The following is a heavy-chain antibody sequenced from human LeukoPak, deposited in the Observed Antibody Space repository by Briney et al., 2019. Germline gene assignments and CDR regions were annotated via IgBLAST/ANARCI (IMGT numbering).Heavy chain of an antibody. CDR2: INPSGGST. V-gene: IGHV1-46*01. D-gene: IGHD3-22*01. CDR1: GYTFTSYY. Sequence: GASVKVSCKASGYTFTSYYMHWVRQAPGQGLEWMGIINPSGGSTSYAQKFQGRVTMTRDMSTSTVYMELSSLRSEDTAVYYCAREPDYYDSSGLDAFDIWGQGTMVTVSS. CDR3: AREPDYYDSSGLDAFDI. J-gene: IGHJ3*02.